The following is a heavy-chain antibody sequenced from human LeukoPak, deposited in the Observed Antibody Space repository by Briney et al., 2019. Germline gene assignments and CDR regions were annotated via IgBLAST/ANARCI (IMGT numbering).Heavy chain of an antibody. CDR1: GFTFSSYW. CDR3: ARVVPAADQHPWFDP. CDR2: IKQDGSEK. V-gene: IGHV3-7*01. D-gene: IGHD2-2*01. Sequence: PGGSLRLSCAASGFTFSSYWMSWVRQAPGKGLEWVANIKQDGSEKYYVDSVKGRFTISRDNAKNSLYPQMNSLRAEDTAVYYCARVVPAADQHPWFDPWGQGTLVTVSS. J-gene: IGHJ5*02.